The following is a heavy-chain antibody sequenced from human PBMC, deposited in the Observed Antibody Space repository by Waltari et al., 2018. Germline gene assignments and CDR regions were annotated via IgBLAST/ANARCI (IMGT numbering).Heavy chain of an antibody. J-gene: IGHJ4*02. CDR2: SSGTGYNT. CDR1: GFTLRTYA. V-gene: IGHV3-23*01. D-gene: IGHD5-12*01. CDR3: ARDGYNWIPFDC. Sequence: DGPLLESGGGLAQPGGSLRTSCGASGFTLRTYAMAWVRQAPGKGLEWVSESSGTGYNTYYADSVKGRFTISRDNSKNTLYLEMNNLRAEDTAVYFCARDGYNWIPFDCWGQGTLVTVSS.